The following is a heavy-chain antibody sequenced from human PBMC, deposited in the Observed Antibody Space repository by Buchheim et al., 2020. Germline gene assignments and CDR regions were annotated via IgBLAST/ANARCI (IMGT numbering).Heavy chain of an antibody. J-gene: IGHJ4*02. Sequence: DVQLVESGGGLVKPGGSLRLSCAASGFTFSGYTMNWVRQAPGKGLEWVSAISGSGGSTYYADSVKGRFTISRDNSKNTLYLQMNSLRAEDTAVYYCAKDQLPNYYGSGSQHDYWGQGTL. CDR2: ISGSGGST. CDR3: AKDQLPNYYGSGSQHDY. V-gene: IGHV3-23*04. D-gene: IGHD3-10*01. CDR1: GFTFSGYT.